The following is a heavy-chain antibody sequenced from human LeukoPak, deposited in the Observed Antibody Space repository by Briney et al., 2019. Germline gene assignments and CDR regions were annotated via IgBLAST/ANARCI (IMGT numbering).Heavy chain of an antibody. CDR1: GGSISTYY. CDR3: ARAPLTVKDAFGI. J-gene: IGHJ3*02. Sequence: PSETLSLTCTVSGGSISTYYWSWIRQPAGKGLEWIGRIFSSESTNYNPSLKGRVTMSLDTSKNQFSLRLSSVTAADTAVYYCARAPLTVKDAFGIWGQGTMVTVSS. CDR2: IFSSEST. V-gene: IGHV4-4*07. D-gene: IGHD4-11*01.